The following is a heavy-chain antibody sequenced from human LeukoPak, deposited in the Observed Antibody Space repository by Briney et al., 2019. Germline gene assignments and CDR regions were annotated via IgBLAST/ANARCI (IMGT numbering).Heavy chain of an antibody. CDR2: ISYDGSNK. V-gene: IGHV3-30-3*01. Sequence: GGSLRLSCAASGFTFSSYAMLWVRQAPGKGLEWVAVISYDGSNKYYADSVKGRFTISRDNSKNTLYLQMNSLRAEDTAVYYCARDLGTRYDFWSGYFRRFDPWGQGTLVTVSS. CDR1: GFTFSSYA. CDR3: ARDLGTRYDFWSGYFRRFDP. D-gene: IGHD3-3*01. J-gene: IGHJ5*02.